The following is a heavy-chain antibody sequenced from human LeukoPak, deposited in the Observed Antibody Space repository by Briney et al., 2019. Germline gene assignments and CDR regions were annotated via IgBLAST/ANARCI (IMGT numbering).Heavy chain of an antibody. J-gene: IGHJ6*02. V-gene: IGHV4-39*01. D-gene: IGHD4-17*01. CDR1: GGSISSSSYY. Sequence: SETLSLTCTVSGGSISSSSYYWGWIRQPPGKGLEWIGRIYYSGSTYYNPSLKSRVTISVDTSKNQFSLKLSSVTAADTAVYYCAKADYGDYVGYYYGMDVWGQGTTVTVSS. CDR2: IYYSGST. CDR3: AKADYGDYVGYYYGMDV.